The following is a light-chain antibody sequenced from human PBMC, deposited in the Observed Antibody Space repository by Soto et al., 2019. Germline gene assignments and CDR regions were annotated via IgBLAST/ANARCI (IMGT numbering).Light chain of an antibody. J-gene: IGLJ2*01. CDR1: SSDVGGYNY. V-gene: IGLV2-11*01. Sequence: QSVLTQPRSVSGSPGQSVTISCTGTSSDVGGYNYVSWYQQHPGKAPKLMIYDVSKPPSGVPDRFSGSKSGNTASLTISGLQAEDEDEADYYCCSYAGSYTLVFGGGTKLTVL. CDR2: DVS. CDR3: CSYAGSYTLV.